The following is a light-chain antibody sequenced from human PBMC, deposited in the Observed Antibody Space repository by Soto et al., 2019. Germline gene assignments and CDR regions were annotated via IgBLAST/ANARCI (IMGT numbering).Light chain of an antibody. V-gene: IGLV1-40*01. CDR1: SSNIGAGYD. CDR3: QSYDSSLSGWV. J-gene: IGLJ3*02. CDR2: GNS. Sequence: QSVLTQPPSVSGAPGQRVTISXTGSSSNIGAGYDVHWYQQLPGTAPKLLIYGNSNRPSGVPDRFSGSKSGTSASLAITGLQAEDEADYYCQSYDSSLSGWVFGGGTKLTVL.